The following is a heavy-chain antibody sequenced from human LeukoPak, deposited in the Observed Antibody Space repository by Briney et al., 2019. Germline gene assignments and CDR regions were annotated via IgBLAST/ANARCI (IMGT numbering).Heavy chain of an antibody. D-gene: IGHD6-19*01. V-gene: IGHV3-7*01. Sequence: GGSLTLSCAASASFSGNWMHWVRQAPGKGLEWVASIDQHGRDKYFLDSMKGRFTISRDNSKSSLYLQMNSLRAEDTAVYYCVRGSGWFFGFWGQGSLVTVPS. CDR2: IDQHGRDK. CDR3: VRGSGWFFGF. CDR1: ASFSGNW. J-gene: IGHJ4*02.